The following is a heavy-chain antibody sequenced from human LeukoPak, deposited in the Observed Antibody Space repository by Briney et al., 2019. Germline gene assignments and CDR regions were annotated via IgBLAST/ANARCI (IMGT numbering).Heavy chain of an antibody. CDR1: GGSISSSSYY. V-gene: IGHV4-39*01. J-gene: IGHJ4*02. CDR3: ASMQKAAGNFPAPPTRSFHADY. Sequence: PSETLSLTCTVSGGSISSSSYYWGWIRQPPGKGLEWIGSIYYSGSTYYNPSLKSRVTISVDTSKNQFSLKLSSVTAADTAVYYCASMQKAAGNFPAPPTRSFHADYWGQGTLVTVSS. CDR2: IYYSGST. D-gene: IGHD6-13*01.